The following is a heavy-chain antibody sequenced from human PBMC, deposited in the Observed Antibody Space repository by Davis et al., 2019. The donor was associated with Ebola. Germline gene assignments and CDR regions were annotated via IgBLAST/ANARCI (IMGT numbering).Heavy chain of an antibody. D-gene: IGHD2-2*01. V-gene: IGHV3-66*02. CDR1: GFTVSSNY. CDR2: IYSGGST. Sequence: GESLKISCAASGFTVSSNYMSWVRQAPGKGLEWVSVIYSGGSTYYADSVKGRFTISRDNSKNTLYLQMNSLRAEDTAVYYCARRYCSSTSCHRGGYYYYMDVWGKGTTVTVSS. CDR3: ARRYCSSTSCHRGGYYYYMDV. J-gene: IGHJ6*03.